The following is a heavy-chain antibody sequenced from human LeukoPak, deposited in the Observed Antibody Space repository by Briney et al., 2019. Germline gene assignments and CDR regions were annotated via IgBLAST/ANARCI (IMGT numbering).Heavy chain of an antibody. D-gene: IGHD6-13*01. CDR3: ARDRDEKYSGSWYLTEPRVKYALDI. CDR1: GGSISSYY. Sequence: SETLSLTCTVSGGSISSYYWSWIRQPAGKGLEWIGRIYTSGSTNYNPSLKSRVTMSVDTSKNQFSLKLSSVTAADTAVYYCARDRDEKYSGSWYLTEPRVKYALDIWGQGTMLTVSS. CDR2: IYTSGST. V-gene: IGHV4-4*07. J-gene: IGHJ3*02.